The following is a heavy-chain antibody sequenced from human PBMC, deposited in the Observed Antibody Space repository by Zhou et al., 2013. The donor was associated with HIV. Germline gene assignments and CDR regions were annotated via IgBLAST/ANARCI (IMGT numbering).Heavy chain of an antibody. D-gene: IGHD3-16*01. CDR1: GYAFPSYS. V-gene: IGHV1-18*01. CDR2: ISAYNGHT. Sequence: QVQLLQSGAEVKKPGASVKVSCKASGYAFPSYSITWVRQAPGQGLEWMGRISAYNGHTNHAQKYQGRLTMTTDTSTTTAYMELRGLRADDTAVYYCARNDGDGEFRLGYWGRGNPG. CDR3: ARNDGDGEFRLGY. J-gene: IGHJ4*02.